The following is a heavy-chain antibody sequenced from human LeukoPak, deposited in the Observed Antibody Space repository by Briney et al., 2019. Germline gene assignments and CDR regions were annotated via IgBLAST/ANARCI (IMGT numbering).Heavy chain of an antibody. V-gene: IGHV3-23*01. J-gene: IGHJ4*02. Sequence: PGGSLRLSCAASGFTFSSYAMSWVRQAPGKGLEWVSAISGSGGSTYYADSAKGRFTISRDNSKNTLYLQMNSLRAEDTAVYYRAKDGGGYPRGYYFDYWGQGTLVTVSS. CDR1: GFTFSSYA. CDR2: ISGSGGST. CDR3: AKDGGGYPRGYYFDY. D-gene: IGHD5-18*01.